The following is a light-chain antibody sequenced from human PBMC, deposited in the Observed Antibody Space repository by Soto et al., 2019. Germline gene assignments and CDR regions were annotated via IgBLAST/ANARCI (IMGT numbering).Light chain of an antibody. J-gene: IGKJ5*01. CDR1: QSVGSNY. V-gene: IGKV3-20*01. Sequence: EFVLTQSPGTLSLSPGERATLSCRASQSVGSNYLAWYQQKPGQAPRLLIYGASTRATGIPDRFSGSGSGTDFTLTINRVAPEDFAVYYCQQYGTLPITFGQGTRLEIK. CDR3: QQYGTLPIT. CDR2: GAS.